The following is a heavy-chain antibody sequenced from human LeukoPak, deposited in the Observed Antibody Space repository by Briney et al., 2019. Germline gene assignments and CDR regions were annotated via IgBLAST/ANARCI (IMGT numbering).Heavy chain of an antibody. Sequence: SETLSLTCTVSGGSIGSFYWSWIRQPPGRGLEWIGYIYYSGSTYYNPSLKSRVTISVDTSRNQFSLKLNSVTAADTAVYYCARGGYYGSGNDFRFDPWGQGTLVTVSS. D-gene: IGHD3-10*01. CDR1: GGSIGSFY. V-gene: IGHV4-59*01. CDR3: ARGGYYGSGNDFRFDP. J-gene: IGHJ5*02. CDR2: IYYSGST.